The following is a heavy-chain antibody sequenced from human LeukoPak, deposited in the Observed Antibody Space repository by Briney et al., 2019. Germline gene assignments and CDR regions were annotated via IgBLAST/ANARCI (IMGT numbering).Heavy chain of an antibody. CDR2: VDLNGGST. CDR3: PRLFNFYGSGTYYPYDS. D-gene: IGHD3-10*01. CDR1: GFTFPDYG. Sequence: GGSLRLSCAASGFTFPDYGMSWVRLAPGKGLEWVSGVDLNGGSTHYADSVKGRFTISRDNAKNSLYLQMNTLRAEDTALYYCPRLFNFYGSGTYYPYDSWGQGALVTVSS. J-gene: IGHJ4*02. V-gene: IGHV3-20*04.